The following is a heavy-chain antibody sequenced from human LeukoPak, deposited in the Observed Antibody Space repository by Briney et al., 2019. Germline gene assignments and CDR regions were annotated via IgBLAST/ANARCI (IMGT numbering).Heavy chain of an antibody. J-gene: IGHJ3*01. V-gene: IGHV5-51*01. Sequence: GESLKISCQDSGYRLLPYWIGWVRQMPGKGLEWMGIIYPGDSETRYGPSFQGQVTISADRSTGTAYLQGVSLKASDTAMYDCXXXXLXPXAFDLWGPGTVVTVSS. CDR2: IYPGDSET. CDR3: XXXXLXPXAFDL. CDR1: GYRLLPYW.